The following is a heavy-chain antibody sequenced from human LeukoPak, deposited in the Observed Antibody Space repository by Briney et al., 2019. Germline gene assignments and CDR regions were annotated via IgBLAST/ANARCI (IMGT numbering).Heavy chain of an antibody. D-gene: IGHD2-8*01. CDR1: GGSISSSSYY. CDR3: ARASMGYYYYYMDV. Sequence: SETLSLTCTVSGGSISSSSYYWGWIRQPPGKGLEWIGSIYHSGSTYYNPSLKSRVTISVDTSKNQFSLKLSSVTAADTAVYYCARASMGYYYYYMDVWGKGTTVTVSS. CDR2: IYHSGST. J-gene: IGHJ6*03. V-gene: IGHV4-39*07.